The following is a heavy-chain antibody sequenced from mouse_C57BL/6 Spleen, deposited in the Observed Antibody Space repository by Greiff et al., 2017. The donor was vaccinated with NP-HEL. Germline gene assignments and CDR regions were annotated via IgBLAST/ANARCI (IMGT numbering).Heavy chain of an antibody. D-gene: IGHD1-1*01. CDR1: GYTFTSYW. CDR3: ARRDTVVACDY. Sequence: VKLQQPGAELVMPGASVKLSCKASGYTFTSYWMHWVKQRPGQGLEWIGEIDPSDSYTNYNQKFKGKSTLTVDKSSSTAYMQLSSLTSEDSAVYDCARRDTVVACDYWGQGTTLTVSS. CDR2: IDPSDSYT. J-gene: IGHJ2*01. V-gene: IGHV1-69*01.